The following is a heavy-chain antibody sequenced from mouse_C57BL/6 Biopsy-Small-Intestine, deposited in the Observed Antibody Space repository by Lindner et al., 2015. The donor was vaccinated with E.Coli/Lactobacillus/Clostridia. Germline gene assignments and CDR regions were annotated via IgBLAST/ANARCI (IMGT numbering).Heavy chain of an antibody. CDR3: ARNLNGLDP. D-gene: IGHD1-2*01. V-gene: IGHV1-84*02. Sequence: SVKVSCKASGYTFTAYYIHWVRQAPGQGLEWMGWINPNSGLTNYAQMFQGRVTMTRDTSISTAYMEVSGLRSDDTAVYYCARNLNGLDPWGQGTLVTVSS. CDR2: INPNSGLT. J-gene: IGHJ4*01. CDR1: GYTFTAYY.